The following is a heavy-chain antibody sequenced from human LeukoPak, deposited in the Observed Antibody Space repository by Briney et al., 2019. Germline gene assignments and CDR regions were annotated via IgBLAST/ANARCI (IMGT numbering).Heavy chain of an antibody. CDR2: TYDSGSS. Sequence: PSETLSLTCAVSGGSMRNYHWSWIRQPPGKGLEWIGYTYDSGSSSYNPSLRSRVSISIDTSKNQFSLNLSSVTAADTAVYYCARGWASSWYYFDFWGQGTLVTVSS. CDR1: GGSMRNYH. D-gene: IGHD2-2*01. V-gene: IGHV4-59*01. J-gene: IGHJ4*02. CDR3: ARGWASSWYYFDF.